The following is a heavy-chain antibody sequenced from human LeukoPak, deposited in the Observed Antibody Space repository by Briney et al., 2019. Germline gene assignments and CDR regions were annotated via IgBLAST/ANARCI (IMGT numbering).Heavy chain of an antibody. D-gene: IGHD3-10*01. CDR2: INHSGST. V-gene: IGHV4-34*01. CDR1: GGSFSGYY. J-gene: IGHJ6*02. Sequence: SETLSLTCAVYGGSFSGYYWSWIRQPPGKGLEWIGEINHSGSTNYNPSLKSRVTISVDTSKNQFSLQLSSVTAADTAVYYCARGLFLSYYADVWGQGTTVTVSS. CDR3: ARGLFLSYYADV.